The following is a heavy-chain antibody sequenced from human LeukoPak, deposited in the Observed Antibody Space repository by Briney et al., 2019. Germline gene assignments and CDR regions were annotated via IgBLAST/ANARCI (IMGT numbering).Heavy chain of an antibody. CDR1: GFTFSSYG. CDR3: APTTVVTAYFQH. V-gene: IGHV3-30*19. J-gene: IGHJ1*01. Sequence: PGGSLRLSCAASGFTFSSYGMHWVRQAPGKGLEWVAVISYDGSNKYYADSVKGRFTISRDNSKNTLYLQMNSLRAEDTAVYYCAPTTVVTAYFQHWGQGTLVTVSS. D-gene: IGHD4-23*01. CDR2: ISYDGSNK.